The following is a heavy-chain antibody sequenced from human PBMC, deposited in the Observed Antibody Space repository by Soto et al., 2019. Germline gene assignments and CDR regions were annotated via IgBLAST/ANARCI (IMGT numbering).Heavy chain of an antibody. V-gene: IGHV4-34*01. CDR1: GGYFSGYY. Sequence: QVQLQQWGAGLLKPSEPLSLTCAVYGGYFSGYYWSWILKPPGEGLERIGEINHSGSTNYNPSLKSRVTISVDTYKNQFSLKLSSVTAADTAVYYCARGRGIPRDAFDIWGQGTMVTVSS. D-gene: IGHD6-13*01. CDR2: INHSGST. J-gene: IGHJ3*02. CDR3: ARGRGIPRDAFDI.